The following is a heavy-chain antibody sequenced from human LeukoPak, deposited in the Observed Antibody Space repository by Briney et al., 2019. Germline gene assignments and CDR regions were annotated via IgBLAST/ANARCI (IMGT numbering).Heavy chain of an antibody. J-gene: IGHJ4*02. CDR3: ARGPHSGYDWWDY. V-gene: IGHV4-59*01. CDR1: GGSISSYY. CDR2: IYYSGST. Sequence: SETLSLTCTVSGGSISSYYWSWIRQPPGKGLEWIGYIYYSGSTNYNPSLKSLVTISVDTSKNQFSLKLSSVTAADTAVYYCARGPHSGYDWWDYWGQGTLVTVSS. D-gene: IGHD5-12*01.